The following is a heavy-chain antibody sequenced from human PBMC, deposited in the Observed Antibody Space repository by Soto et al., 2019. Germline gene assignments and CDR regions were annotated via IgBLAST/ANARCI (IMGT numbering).Heavy chain of an antibody. V-gene: IGHV3-73*01. D-gene: IGHD3-10*02. CDR1: GFTFSGSA. CDR2: IRSKANSYAT. CDR3: TRHVPRPDYYYMDV. J-gene: IGHJ6*03. Sequence: EVQLVESGGGLVQPGGSLKLSCAASGFTFSGSAMHWVRQASGKGLEWVGRIRSKANSYATAYAASVKGRFTISRDDSKNTAYLQMNSLKTEDTAVYYCTRHVPRPDYYYMDVWGKGTTVTVSS.